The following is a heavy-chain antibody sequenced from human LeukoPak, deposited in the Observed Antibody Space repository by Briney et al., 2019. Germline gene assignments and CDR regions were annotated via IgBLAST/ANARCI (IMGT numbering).Heavy chain of an antibody. J-gene: IGHJ5*02. CDR3: ARDISSSPEAGNWFDP. V-gene: IGHV7-4-1*02. D-gene: IGHD6-6*01. CDR1: GYTFTSYA. CDR2: INTNTGNP. Sequence: ASVKVSCKASGYTFTSYAMNWVRQAPGQGLEWMGWINTNTGNPTYAQGFTGRFVFSLDTSVSTAYLQISSLKAEDTAVYYCARDISSSPEAGNWFDPWGQGTLVTVSS.